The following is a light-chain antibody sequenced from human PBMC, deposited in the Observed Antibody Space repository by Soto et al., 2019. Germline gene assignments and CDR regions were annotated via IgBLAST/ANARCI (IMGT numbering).Light chain of an antibody. Sequence: DIQMTQSPSSVSASVGDRVTITCRASQDINFWLAWYQQRPGKAPKLLIYTASTLQIGVPSRFSGSGSGTYFTLTISNLQPEDFASYYCQQANTFPYTFGQGTKLEIK. CDR3: QQANTFPYT. CDR2: TAS. J-gene: IGKJ2*01. V-gene: IGKV1-12*01. CDR1: QDINFW.